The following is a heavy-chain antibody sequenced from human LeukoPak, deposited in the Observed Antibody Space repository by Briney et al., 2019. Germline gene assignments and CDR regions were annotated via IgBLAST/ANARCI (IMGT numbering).Heavy chain of an antibody. V-gene: IGHV4-39*07. CDR2: IYYSGST. CDR3: AGAYCGGDCYSGRTFDI. Sequence: PSETLSLTCTVSGGSISSSTYFGGWIRQPPGEGLEWIGTIYYSGSTYYNPSFKSRVTLSVDKSKNQFSLRLSSVTAADTAVYYCAGAYCGGDCYSGRTFDIWGQGTMVTVSS. CDR1: GGSISSSTYF. D-gene: IGHD2-21*02. J-gene: IGHJ3*02.